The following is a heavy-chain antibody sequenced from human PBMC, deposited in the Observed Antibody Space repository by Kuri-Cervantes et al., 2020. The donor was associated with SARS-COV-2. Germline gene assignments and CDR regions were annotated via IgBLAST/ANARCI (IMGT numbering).Heavy chain of an antibody. V-gene: IGHV4-59*01. Sequence: SETLSLTCTVSGGSISSYYWSWIRQPPGKGLEWIGYIYYSGSTNDKPSLKSRVTISVDTSKNQFSLKLSSVTAADTAVYYCARVGEYSSSLDYCGQGTLVTVSS. D-gene: IGHD6-13*01. CDR1: GGSISSYY. CDR3: ARVGEYSSSLDY. J-gene: IGHJ4*02. CDR2: IYYSGST.